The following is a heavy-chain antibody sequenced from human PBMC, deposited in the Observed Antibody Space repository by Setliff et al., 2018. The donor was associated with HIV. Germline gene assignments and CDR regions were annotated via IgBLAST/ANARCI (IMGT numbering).Heavy chain of an antibody. V-gene: IGHV4-59*01. CDR2: VYYTGTT. Sequence: SETLSLTCTVSGGSISSYYWSWIRQPPGKGLEWIGYVYYTGTTNYNPSPKSRVTISIDTTKNQFSLKLNSVTAADTAVYYCAREWLQHTGDDAFDIWGQGTMVTVSS. CDR1: GGSISSYY. D-gene: IGHD5-12*01. CDR3: AREWLQHTGDDAFDI. J-gene: IGHJ3*02.